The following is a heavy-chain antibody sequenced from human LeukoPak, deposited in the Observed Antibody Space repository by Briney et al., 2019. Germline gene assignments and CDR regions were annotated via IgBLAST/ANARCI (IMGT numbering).Heavy chain of an antibody. J-gene: IGHJ4*02. CDR1: GYTITGYY. CDR3: AIPTGCGSYCFGH. D-gene: IGHD1-26*01. Sequence: GASVKVSCKASGYTITGYYIHWVRQAPGQGLEWMGWIVPSNGYTTYAQKFQGRVTMTTDTSTSTAYMELRSLRSDDTAVYHCAIPTGCGSYCFGHWGQGTLVTVSS. CDR2: IVPSNGYT. V-gene: IGHV1-18*04.